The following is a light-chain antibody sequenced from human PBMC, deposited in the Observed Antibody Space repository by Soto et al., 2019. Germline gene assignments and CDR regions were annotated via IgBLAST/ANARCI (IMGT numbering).Light chain of an antibody. CDR2: GPS. Sequence: EIVMTQSPATLSVSPGERATLSCRASRSVSSNFAWYQQKPGPAPRLLIYGPSTRATGIPARFSGSGSGTEFTLTISSLQSEDFAIYYCQQYKNWPAITFGQGTRLEIK. J-gene: IGKJ5*01. CDR1: RSVSSN. CDR3: QQYKNWPAIT. V-gene: IGKV3D-15*01.